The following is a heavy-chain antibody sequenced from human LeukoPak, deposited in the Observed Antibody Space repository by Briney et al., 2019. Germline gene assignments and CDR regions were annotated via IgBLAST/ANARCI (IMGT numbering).Heavy chain of an antibody. Sequence: PGGSLRLSCAASRFTFDDYAMHWVRQAPGKGLEWVSGISWYSGSIGYADSVKGRFTISRDNSKNTLYLRMNSLRAEDTAVYYCAKGYGWEASYYYYYMDVWGKGTTVTISS. V-gene: IGHV3-9*01. CDR2: ISWYSGSI. CDR3: AKGYGWEASYYYYYMDV. D-gene: IGHD1-26*01. J-gene: IGHJ6*03. CDR1: RFTFDDYA.